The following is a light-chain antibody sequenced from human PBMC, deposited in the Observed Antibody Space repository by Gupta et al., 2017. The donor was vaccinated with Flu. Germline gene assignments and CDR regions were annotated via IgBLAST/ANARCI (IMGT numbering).Light chain of an antibody. CDR2: LGS. J-gene: IGKJ1*01. Sequence: EIAMTQSPLSLPVTPGEPASISCRSSQSRLHSNGYKYLDWYLQKPGQAPQLLIYLGSNWAYGVPARFSGSGSGTXFTLKIXRVEAEDVGVYYCRQVLQAPTTFGXGTKVEIK. CDR1: QSRLHSNGYKY. CDR3: RQVLQAPTT. V-gene: IGKV2-28*01.